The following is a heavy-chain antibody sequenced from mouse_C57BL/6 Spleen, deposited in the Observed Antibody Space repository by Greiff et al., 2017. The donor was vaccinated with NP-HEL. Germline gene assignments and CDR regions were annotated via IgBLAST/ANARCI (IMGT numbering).Heavy chain of an antibody. D-gene: IGHD1-1*01. J-gene: IGHJ4*01. V-gene: IGHV14-4*01. CDR2: IDPENGDT. Sequence: VQLQQSGAELVRPGASVKLSCTASGFNIKDDYMHWVKQRPEQGLEWIGWIDPENGDTEYASKFQGKANITADTSSNTAYLQLSSLTSEDTAVYYCTTGGYGHYYAMDYWGQGTSVTVSS. CDR1: GFNIKDDY. CDR3: TTGGYGHYYAMDY.